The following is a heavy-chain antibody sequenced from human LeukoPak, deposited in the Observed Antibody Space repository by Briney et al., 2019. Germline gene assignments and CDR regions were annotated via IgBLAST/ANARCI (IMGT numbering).Heavy chain of an antibody. Sequence: SQTPSLTCAISGDSVSSINGAWNWIRQSPSRCLEWLGRTYYRSRWYNDYVESMKGRITISPDTSKNQFSLHLDSVTPEDTAAYYCARDLGNTGWYTFDYWGQGTLVTVSS. CDR3: ARDLGNTGWYTFDY. J-gene: IGHJ4*02. CDR1: GDSVSSINGA. D-gene: IGHD6-19*01. CDR2: TYYRSRWYN. V-gene: IGHV6-1*01.